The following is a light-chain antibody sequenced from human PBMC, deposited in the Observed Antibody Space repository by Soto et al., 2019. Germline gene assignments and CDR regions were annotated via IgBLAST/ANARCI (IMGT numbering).Light chain of an antibody. J-gene: IGKJ1*01. CDR3: QQYTHWPRT. CDR2: GAS. Sequence: ETVMTQSPATLPVSPGERATLSCRASQSVSSNLAWYQQKPGQAPRLLIYGASTRATGIPARFSGSGSGTEFTLTISSLQSEDFAVYYCQQYTHWPRTFGQGTKVDVK. CDR1: QSVSSN. V-gene: IGKV3-15*01.